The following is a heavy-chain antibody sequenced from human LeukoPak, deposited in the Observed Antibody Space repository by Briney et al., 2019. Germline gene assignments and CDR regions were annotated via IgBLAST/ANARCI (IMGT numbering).Heavy chain of an antibody. V-gene: IGHV3-23*01. CDR1: GFTFSSYA. D-gene: IGHD3-10*01. J-gene: IGHJ4*02. CDR2: ISVSGGST. CDR3: AKDGGYYYGSGNDY. Sequence: GGSLRLSCAASGFTFSSYAMSWVRQAPGKGLEWVSAISVSGGSTYCADSVKGRFTISRDNSKNTLYLQMNSLRAEDTAVYYCAKDGGYYYGSGNDYWGQGTLVTVSS.